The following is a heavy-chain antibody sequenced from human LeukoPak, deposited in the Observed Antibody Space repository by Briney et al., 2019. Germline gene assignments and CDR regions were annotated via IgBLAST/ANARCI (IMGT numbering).Heavy chain of an antibody. CDR1: GFTLNSYW. V-gene: IGHV3-7*01. D-gene: IGHD3-10*01. J-gene: IGHJ3*02. Sequence: AGGSLRLSCAAPGFTLNSYWMSWVRQAPGKGLEWVANIKEDGSWKYYGDSVKGRFTISRDNAKKSLYLQMNSLRDEDSVVYYCARVWFPSGRAAFDIWGQGTMVTVSS. CDR2: IKEDGSWK. CDR3: ARVWFPSGRAAFDI.